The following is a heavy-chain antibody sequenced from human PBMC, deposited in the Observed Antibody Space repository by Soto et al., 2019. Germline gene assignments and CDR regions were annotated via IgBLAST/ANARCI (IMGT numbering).Heavy chain of an antibody. D-gene: IGHD6-13*01. CDR2: INAGNGNT. CDR1: GYTFTSYA. Sequence: QVQLVQSGAEVKKPGASVKVSCKASGYTFTSYAMHWVRQAPGQRLEWMGWINAGNGNTKYSQKFQGRVTITRDTSASTADMELSSLRSEDTAVYYCARPYSSSWHGRAPFDYWGQGTLVTVSS. J-gene: IGHJ4*02. V-gene: IGHV1-3*01. CDR3: ARPYSSSWHGRAPFDY.